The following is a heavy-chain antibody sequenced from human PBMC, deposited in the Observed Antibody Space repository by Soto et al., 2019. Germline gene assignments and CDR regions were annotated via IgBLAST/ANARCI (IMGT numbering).Heavy chain of an antibody. CDR3: TRDASRDSSARGWFDP. Sequence: PGGSLRLSCAASGFTFRSFTMNWVRQAPGKGLEWVSTISSNSAYIYYTDALRGRFTISRDNAKNSLQLQMNSLRAEYTAVYYCTRDASRDSSARGWFDPWGPGTLVTVSS. CDR1: GFTFRSFT. V-gene: IGHV3-21*01. J-gene: IGHJ5*02. D-gene: IGHD6-13*01. CDR2: ISSNSAYI.